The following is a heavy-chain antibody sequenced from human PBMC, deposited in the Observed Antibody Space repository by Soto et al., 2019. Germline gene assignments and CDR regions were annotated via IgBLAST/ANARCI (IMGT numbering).Heavy chain of an antibody. CDR3: ARVGIPNLYYFDY. V-gene: IGHV1-3*01. D-gene: IGHD7-27*01. Sequence: ASVKVSCKASGYIFTSYAMHWVRQAPGQRLEWMGWINAYNGNTNYSQKLQGRVTMTTDTSASTAYMELRSLRSDDTAVYYCARVGIPNLYYFDYWGQGTLVTVSS. J-gene: IGHJ4*02. CDR2: INAYNGNT. CDR1: GYIFTSYA.